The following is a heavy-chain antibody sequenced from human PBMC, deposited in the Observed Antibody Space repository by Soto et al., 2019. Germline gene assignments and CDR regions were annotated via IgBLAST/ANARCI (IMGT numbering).Heavy chain of an antibody. CDR3: ARDLVKHEAHNLYVGIIDY. CDR1: GSTFTGYY. Sequence: ASVKVSCKASGSTFTGYYMHWVRQAPGQGLEWMGWINPNSGGTNYAQKFQGRVTMTRDTSISTAYMALSRLRSDDTAVYYCARDLVKHEAHNLYVGIIDYWGQGTLVTVSS. V-gene: IGHV1-2*02. D-gene: IGHD2-2*02. CDR2: INPNSGGT. J-gene: IGHJ4*02.